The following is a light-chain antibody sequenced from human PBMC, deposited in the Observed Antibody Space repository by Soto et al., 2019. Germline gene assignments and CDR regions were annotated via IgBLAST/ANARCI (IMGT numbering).Light chain of an antibody. CDR2: LEGSGSY. J-gene: IGLJ3*02. V-gene: IGLV4-60*02. CDR1: SGHSSYI. Sequence: QSVLTQSSSASASLGSSVKLTCTLSSGHSSYIIAWHQQQPGKAPRYLMKLEGSGSYNKGSGVPDRVSGSSYGADRYLTVSHLQFEDEDDYCCETGDSNTRVFGGGTKLTVL. CDR3: ETGDSNTRV.